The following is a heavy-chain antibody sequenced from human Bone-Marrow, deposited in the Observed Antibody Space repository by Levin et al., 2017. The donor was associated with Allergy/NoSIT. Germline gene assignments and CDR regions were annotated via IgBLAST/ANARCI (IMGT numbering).Heavy chain of an antibody. CDR3: ATIAARHGERDY. J-gene: IGHJ4*02. D-gene: IGHD6-6*01. CDR1: GYTFTSYD. CDR2: MNPNSGNT. V-gene: IGHV1-8*01. Sequence: ASVKVSCKASGYTFTSYDINWVRQATGQGLEWMGWMNPNSGNTGYAQKFQGRVTMTRNTSISTAYMELSSLRSEDTAVYYCATIAARHGERDYWGQGTLVTVSS.